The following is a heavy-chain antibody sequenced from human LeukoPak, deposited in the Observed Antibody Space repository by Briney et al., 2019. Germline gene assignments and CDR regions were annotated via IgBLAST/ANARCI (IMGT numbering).Heavy chain of an antibody. CDR2: IGTAGDT. V-gene: IGHV3-13*01. CDR1: GFTFSSYD. CDR3: ARDRGYRTFDY. D-gene: IGHD5-18*01. J-gene: IGHJ4*02. Sequence: GGSLRLSCAASGFTFSSYDMHWVRQATGKGLEWVSAIGTAGDTYYPGSVKGRFTISRENAKNSLYLQMNSLIAEDTAVYYCARDRGYRTFDYWGQGTLVTVSS.